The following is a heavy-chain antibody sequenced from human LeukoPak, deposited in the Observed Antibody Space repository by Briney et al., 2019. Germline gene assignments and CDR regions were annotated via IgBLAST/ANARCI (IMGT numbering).Heavy chain of an antibody. CDR2: LYNAGST. D-gene: IGHD6-19*01. J-gene: IGHJ6*02. Sequence: GSLRLSCVASGFTFSNKYMSWVRPAPGRGLEWVSVLYNAGSTYHADSVKGRFTISRDNSKNTLYLQMNSLRAEDTAVYYCARDRLAVAGNYYYYGMDVWGQGTTVTVSS. V-gene: IGHV3-53*01. CDR1: GFTFSNKY. CDR3: ARDRLAVAGNYYYYGMDV.